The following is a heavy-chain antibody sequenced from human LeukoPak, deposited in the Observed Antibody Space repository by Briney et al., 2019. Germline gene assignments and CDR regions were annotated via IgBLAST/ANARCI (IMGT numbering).Heavy chain of an antibody. J-gene: IGHJ3*02. CDR3: ASDSSSQAFDI. D-gene: IGHD6-13*01. CDR1: GGTFSSYA. V-gene: IGHV1-69*05. Sequence: SVKVSCKASGGTFSSYAISWVRQAPGQGLEWMGRIIPIFGTANYAQKFQGRVTITTDESTSTAYVELSSLRSEDTAVYYCASDSSSQAFDIWGQGTMVTVSS. CDR2: IIPIFGTA.